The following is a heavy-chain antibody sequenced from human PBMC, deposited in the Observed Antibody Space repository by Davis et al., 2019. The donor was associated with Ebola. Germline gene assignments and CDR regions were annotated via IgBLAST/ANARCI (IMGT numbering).Heavy chain of an antibody. CDR1: GGSATSGGHS. CDR3: DRTERRLERFDY. CDR2: VYNSGTT. D-gene: IGHD5-24*01. V-gene: IGHV4-61*08. J-gene: IGHJ4*02. Sequence: MPSETLSLTCTVSGGSATSGGHSCDWPRQPPGKGLEWIGYVYNSGTTNYNPSLKSRVTISLDTSKNQLSLKVSSVTAADTAVYYGDRTERRLERFDYWGQGTLVTVSS.